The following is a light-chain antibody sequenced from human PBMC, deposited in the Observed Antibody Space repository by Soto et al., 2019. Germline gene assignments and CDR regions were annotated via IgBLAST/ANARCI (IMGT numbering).Light chain of an antibody. V-gene: IGKV3-20*01. Sequence: EIVLTQSPGTLSLSPGERATRSCRASQSVSSSYLAWYQQKPGQAPRLLIYGASSRATGIPVRFSGSGSATDFTLTISRLEPEDFAVYFCQQHGSSPRTFGQGTKVEIK. CDR3: QQHGSSPRT. CDR1: QSVSSSY. J-gene: IGKJ1*01. CDR2: GAS.